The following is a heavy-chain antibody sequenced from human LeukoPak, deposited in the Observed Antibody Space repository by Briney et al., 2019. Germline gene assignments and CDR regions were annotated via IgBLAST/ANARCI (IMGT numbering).Heavy chain of an antibody. CDR1: GYTFTSYY. V-gene: IGHV1-46*01. D-gene: IGHD2-2*02. Sequence: ASVTVSCKASGYTFTSYYMHWVRQAPGQGLEWMGIINPSGGSTSYAQKFQGRVTMTRDMSTSTVYMELSSLRSEDTAVYYCARVARCSSTSCYRFDYWGQGTLVTVSS. CDR2: INPSGGST. J-gene: IGHJ4*02. CDR3: ARVARCSSTSCYRFDY.